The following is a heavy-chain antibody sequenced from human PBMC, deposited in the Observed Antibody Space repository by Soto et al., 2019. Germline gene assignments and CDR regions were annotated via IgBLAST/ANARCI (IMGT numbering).Heavy chain of an antibody. Sequence: QAQLVESGGGVVQPGRSLRLSCAASGLPFSASGMHWVRQAPGKGLEWVAMIWSDGSKEYYADSVKGRFTITRDNSKNMICLQMGSLRAEDTAVYYCARDKGTTCLDAWGQGNMVTVSS. J-gene: IGHJ5*02. CDR1: GLPFSASG. CDR3: ARDKGTTCLDA. CDR2: IWSDGSKE. V-gene: IGHV3-33*01. D-gene: IGHD1-26*01.